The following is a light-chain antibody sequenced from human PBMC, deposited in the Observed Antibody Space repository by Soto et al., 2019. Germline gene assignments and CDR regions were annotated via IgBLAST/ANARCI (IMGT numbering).Light chain of an antibody. CDR2: DAS. CDR3: QQSFSTPT. V-gene: IGKV1-5*01. Sequence: DIQMTQSPSTLSASVGDRVTITCRASQSISSWLAWYQQNPGKAPKLLIYDASNLESGVPSRFSGSGSGTDFTLTISGLQSEDFATYYCQQSFSTPTFGQGTRLEIK. CDR1: QSISSW. J-gene: IGKJ5*01.